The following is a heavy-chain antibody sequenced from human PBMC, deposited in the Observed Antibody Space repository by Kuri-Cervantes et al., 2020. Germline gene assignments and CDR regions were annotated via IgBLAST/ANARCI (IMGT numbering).Heavy chain of an antibody. CDR1: GFTFINYN. D-gene: IGHD6-13*01. V-gene: IGHV3-48*01. Sequence: GESLKISCAASGFTFINYNMNWVRQAPGKGLEWVSYISTNSGTIYYADSVKGRFTISRDNTKNILSLQVNSLGPEDTAVYYCARAIAAPGTPENAFDIWGQGTMVTVSS. J-gene: IGHJ3*02. CDR3: ARAIAAPGTPENAFDI. CDR2: ISTNSGTI.